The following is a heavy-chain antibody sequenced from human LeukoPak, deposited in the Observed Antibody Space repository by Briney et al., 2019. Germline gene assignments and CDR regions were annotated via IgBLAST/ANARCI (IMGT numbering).Heavy chain of an antibody. J-gene: IGHJ6*02. CDR3: ARDRDASDYCYAMDV. D-gene: IGHD3-16*01. CDR2: INPNSSGT. Sequence: ASVTVSCKASGYTFTGYYMHWVRQAPGRGPEWMGWINPNSSGTNFAQKFQGRVTMTLATSIRTAYMELSRLRSDDTAVYYCARDRDASDYCYAMDVWGQGTTVIVS. V-gene: IGHV1-2*02. CDR1: GYTFTGYY.